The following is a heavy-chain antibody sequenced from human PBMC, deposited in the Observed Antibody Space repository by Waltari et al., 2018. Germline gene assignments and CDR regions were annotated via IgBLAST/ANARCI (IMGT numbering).Heavy chain of an antibody. V-gene: IGHV1-18*01. D-gene: IGHD3-10*01. CDR2: ISAYNGNT. J-gene: IGHJ5*02. CDR3: AREGDGSGKRGWFDP. Sequence: QGQLVQSGAEVKKPGASVKVSCKASGYTFTNYGITWVRQAPEQGLEWMGWISAYNGNTNYAQKLQGRVTMTTDTSTSTAYMELRSLRSDDTAVYYCAREGDGSGKRGWFDPWGQGTLVTVSS. CDR1: GYTFTNYG.